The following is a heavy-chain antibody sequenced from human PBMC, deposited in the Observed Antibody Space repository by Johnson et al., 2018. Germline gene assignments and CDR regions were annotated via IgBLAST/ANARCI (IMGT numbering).Heavy chain of an antibody. J-gene: IGHJ6*02. CDR1: DGSISSYF. CDR3: AREMSRGMDV. V-gene: IGHV4-59*01. CDR2: VYYSGSSGNT. Sequence: QVQLVQSGPGLVKPSETLSLTCTVSDGSISSYFWNWIRQPPGRGLEWVGYVYYSGSSGNTNYNPSLQSRVTISVDTSKSQFSLRLSSVTAADTAVDYCAREMSRGMDVWGQGTTVIVSS.